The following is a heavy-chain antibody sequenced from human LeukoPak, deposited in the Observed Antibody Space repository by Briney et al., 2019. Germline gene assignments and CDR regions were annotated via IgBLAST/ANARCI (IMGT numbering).Heavy chain of an antibody. CDR1: GYTFTDYG. V-gene: IGHV1-18*01. CDR2: ISAYNTNT. Sequence: ASVKVFCKASGYTFTDYGFTWVRQAPGQGLEWMGWISAYNTNTNYAQKLQDRVTMTTDTSTSTAYMELRSLRSDDTAVYYCARVGGRYCSSTSCYAWDYWGQGTLVTVSS. D-gene: IGHD2-2*01. CDR3: ARVGGRYCSSTSCYAWDY. J-gene: IGHJ4*02.